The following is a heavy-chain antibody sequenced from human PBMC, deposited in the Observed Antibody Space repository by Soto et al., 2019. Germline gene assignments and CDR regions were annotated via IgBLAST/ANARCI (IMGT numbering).Heavy chain of an antibody. CDR3: ATLDRSNSLSGFDS. Sequence: PGESLKISCETSGYSFSNYWSGWVRQLAGKGLECMGIIYRGDSDTKYSPSFRGQVTISADKSVSTAYLQWSSLRASDTAMYYCATLDRSNSLSGFDSWGQGTPVPVSS. CDR2: IYRGDSDT. CDR1: GYSFSNYW. V-gene: IGHV5-51*01. J-gene: IGHJ4*02. D-gene: IGHD6-13*01.